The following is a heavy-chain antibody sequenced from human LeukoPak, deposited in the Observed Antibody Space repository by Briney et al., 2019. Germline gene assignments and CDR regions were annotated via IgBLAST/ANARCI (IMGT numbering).Heavy chain of an antibody. J-gene: IGHJ5*02. V-gene: IGHV4-38-2*01. Sequence: SETLSLTCAVYGGSFSGYYWGWIRQPPGKGLECIGSIYHSGSTYYNPSLKSRVTISVDTSKNQFSLKLSSVTAADTAVYYCARHDLGRGYYGPWGQGTLVTVSS. D-gene: IGHD3-10*01. CDR3: ARHDLGRGYYGP. CDR2: IYHSGST. CDR1: GGSFSGYY.